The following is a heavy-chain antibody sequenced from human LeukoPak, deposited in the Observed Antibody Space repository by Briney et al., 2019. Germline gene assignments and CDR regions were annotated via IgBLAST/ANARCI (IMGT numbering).Heavy chain of an antibody. Sequence: PGGSLRLSCAASGFAFGNYAMGWVRQAPGKGLEWVSAISGSDDSTYYADSVKGRFTTSRDESKNTLYLQMNSLRAEDTAVYYCSKQVDFDPADALDVWGQGTMVTVSS. CDR3: SKQVDFDPADALDV. CDR2: ISGSDDST. V-gene: IGHV3-23*01. CDR1: GFAFGNYA. J-gene: IGHJ3*01. D-gene: IGHD3-9*01.